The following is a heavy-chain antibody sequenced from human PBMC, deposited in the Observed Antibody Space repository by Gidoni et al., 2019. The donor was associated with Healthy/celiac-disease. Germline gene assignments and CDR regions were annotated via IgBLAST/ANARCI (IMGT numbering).Heavy chain of an antibody. Sequence: QVQLVESGGGVVQPGRSLRLSCAASGFTFSSYGMHWVRQAPGKGLEWVAVIWYDGSNKYYADSVKGRFTISRDNSKNTLYLQMNSLRAEDTAVYYCARGSLTVGYYYGMDVWGQGTTVTVSS. V-gene: IGHV3-33*01. CDR1: GFTFSSYG. CDR2: IWYDGSNK. D-gene: IGHD1-26*01. CDR3: ARGSLTVGYYYGMDV. J-gene: IGHJ6*02.